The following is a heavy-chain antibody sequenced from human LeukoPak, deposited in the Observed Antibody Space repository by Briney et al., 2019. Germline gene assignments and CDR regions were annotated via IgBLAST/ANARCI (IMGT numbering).Heavy chain of an antibody. CDR1: GGSISSYY. CDR2: IYYSGTT. D-gene: IGHD3-9*01. Sequence: SETLSLTCTVSGGSISSYYWSWLRQPPGKGLEWIGNIYYSGTTNYNPSLKSRVTMSVDTSKNQFSLKLSSVTAADTAVYYCVRVDWGSGDYWGQGTLVTVSS. CDR3: VRVDWGSGDY. J-gene: IGHJ4*02. V-gene: IGHV4-59*08.